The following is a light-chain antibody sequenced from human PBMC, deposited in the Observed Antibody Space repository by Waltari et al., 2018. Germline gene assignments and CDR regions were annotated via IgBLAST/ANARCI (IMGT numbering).Light chain of an antibody. V-gene: IGLV1-51*01. CDR1: GPNTANDS. Sequence: QSVLTQPPPLSAAPGQRVPIPCSGSGPNTANDSVSWYHQVPGTAPKLLIYGSSKRPSGIPDRFSGSKSGSSATLGITGLQTGDEADYYCATWDSSLNARVFGGGTRLTVL. CDR3: ATWDSSLNARV. J-gene: IGLJ3*02. CDR2: GSS.